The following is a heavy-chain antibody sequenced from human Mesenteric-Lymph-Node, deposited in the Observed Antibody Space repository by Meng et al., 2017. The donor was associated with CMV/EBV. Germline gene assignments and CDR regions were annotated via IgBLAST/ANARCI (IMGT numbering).Heavy chain of an antibody. CDR3: ARDIVVVPAAIDYGMDV. Sequence: ESLKISCAASGFTFSSYSMNWVRQAPGKGLEWVSSISSSSSYIYYADSVKGRFTISRDNAKNSLYLQMNSLRAEDTAVYYCARDIVVVPAAIDYGMDVWGQGTTVTVSS. V-gene: IGHV3-21*01. J-gene: IGHJ6*02. D-gene: IGHD2-2*01. CDR1: GFTFSSYS. CDR2: ISSSSSYI.